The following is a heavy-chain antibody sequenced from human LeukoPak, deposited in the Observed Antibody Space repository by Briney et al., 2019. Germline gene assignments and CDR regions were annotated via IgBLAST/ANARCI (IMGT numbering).Heavy chain of an antibody. CDR1: GFTFSSYG. V-gene: IGHV3-48*01. J-gene: IGHJ4*02. Sequence: GGSLRLSCAASGFTFSSYGMTWVRQAPGKGLEWVSYISSSSSTIYYADSVKGRFTISRDNAKNSLYLQLNSLRAEDTAVYYCTADVPESSAYPFDYWGQGALVTVSS. CDR2: ISSSSSTI. D-gene: IGHD3-22*01. CDR3: TADVPESSAYPFDY.